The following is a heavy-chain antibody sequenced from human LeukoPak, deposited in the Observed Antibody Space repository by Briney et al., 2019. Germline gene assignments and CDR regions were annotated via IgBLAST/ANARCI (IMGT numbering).Heavy chain of an antibody. J-gene: IGHJ4*02. D-gene: IGHD2-21*02. CDR1: GFTFSSYW. Sequence: GGSLRLSCAASGFTFSSYWMSWVRQAPGKGLEWVANIKQDGSEKYYVYSVKGRFTISRDNAKNSLYLQMNSLRAEDTAVYYCARRTYCGGDCYYEDYWGQGTLVTVSS. CDR3: ARRTYCGGDCYYEDY. V-gene: IGHV3-7*03. CDR2: IKQDGSEK.